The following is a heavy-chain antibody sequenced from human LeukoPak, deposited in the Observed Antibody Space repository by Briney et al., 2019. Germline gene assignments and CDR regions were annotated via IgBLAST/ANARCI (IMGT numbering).Heavy chain of an antibody. CDR3: ARGYSYGSRFRY. CDR1: GGSLSGHY. V-gene: IGHV4-34*01. D-gene: IGHD5-18*01. Sequence: PSETLSLTCTVSGGSLSGHYWSWIRQPPGKGLEWIGEINHSGSTNYNPSLKSRVTISVDTSKNQFSLKLSSVTAADTAVYYCARGYSYGSRFRYWGQGTLVTVSS. CDR2: INHSGST. J-gene: IGHJ4*02.